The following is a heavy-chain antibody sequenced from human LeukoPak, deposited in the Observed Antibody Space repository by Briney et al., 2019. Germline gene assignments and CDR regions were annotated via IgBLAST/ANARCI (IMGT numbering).Heavy chain of an antibody. Sequence: PSETLSLTCTVSGGSISSYYWSWIRQPPGKGLEWIGYIYYSGSTNYNPSLKSRVTISVDTSKNQFSLKLSSVTAADTAVYYCARATRYDFRFDPWGQGTLVTVSS. CDR1: GGSISSYY. CDR3: ARATRYDFRFDP. D-gene: IGHD3-3*01. J-gene: IGHJ5*02. V-gene: IGHV4-59*08. CDR2: IYYSGST.